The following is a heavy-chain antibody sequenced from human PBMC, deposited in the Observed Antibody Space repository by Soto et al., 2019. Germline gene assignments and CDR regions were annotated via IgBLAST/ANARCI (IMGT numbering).Heavy chain of an antibody. CDR2: ISYDGNNK. CDR3: AKSVYNWNDGFFDY. J-gene: IGHJ4*02. Sequence: QVQLVESGGGVVQPGRSLRLSCAASGFTFSTYGMPWVRQAPGKGLGWVAVISYDGNNKYYADSVKGRFTISRDNSKNTLYLQMSSLRAEDTAVYYCAKSVYNWNDGFFDYWGQGTLVTVSS. CDR1: GFTFSTYG. D-gene: IGHD1-1*01. V-gene: IGHV3-30*18.